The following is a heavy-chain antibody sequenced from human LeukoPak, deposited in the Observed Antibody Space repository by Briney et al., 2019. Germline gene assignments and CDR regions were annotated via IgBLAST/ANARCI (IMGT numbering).Heavy chain of an antibody. D-gene: IGHD4-17*01. CDR3: AHIPTVTTFDY. Sequence: SGPTLVNPTQTLTLTCTFSGFAISTSGVGVGCVRQPPGQALEWLAIIDWDDDKHYSPSLKRRLPITKDHAKNKLVLRISMMDPVHTATYYCAHIPTVTTFDYWGQGTLVTVSS. V-gene: IGHV2-5*02. CDR2: IDWDDDK. J-gene: IGHJ4*02. CDR1: GFAISTSGVG.